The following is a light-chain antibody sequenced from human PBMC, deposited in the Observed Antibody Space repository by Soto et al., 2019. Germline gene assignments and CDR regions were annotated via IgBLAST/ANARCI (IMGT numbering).Light chain of an antibody. CDR1: QTINNN. J-gene: IGKJ1*01. CDR3: QQYNNWPQT. CDR2: GAS. V-gene: IGKV3-15*01. Sequence: VMTQAPATLSVSPGERATLSCRASQTINNNVAWYQLKDGQVPRLLIYGASTRAADVPARFSGGGSGTEFTLTISSXQSEDFAEYHCQQYNNWPQTFGQGTKVDIK.